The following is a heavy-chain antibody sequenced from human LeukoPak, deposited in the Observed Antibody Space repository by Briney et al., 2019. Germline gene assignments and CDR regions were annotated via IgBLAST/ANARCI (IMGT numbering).Heavy chain of an antibody. CDR3: ARDSLEFDQLLYGVVWFDP. J-gene: IGHJ5*02. CDR1: GLAFSAYW. D-gene: IGHD2-2*02. V-gene: IGHV3-7*01. CDR2: IKQDGSEK. Sequence: PGGSLRLSCAASGLAFSAYWMSWARQAPGMGLEWVANIKQDGSEKYYVDSVKGRFTISRDNAKNSLYLQMNSLRAEDTAVYYCARDSLEFDQLLYGVVWFDPWGQGTLVTVSS.